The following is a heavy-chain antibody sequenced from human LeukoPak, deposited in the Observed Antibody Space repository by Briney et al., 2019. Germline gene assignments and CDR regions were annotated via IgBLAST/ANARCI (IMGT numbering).Heavy chain of an antibody. CDR2: INHSGST. D-gene: IGHD3-9*01. CDR3: ASLLRYFDWLSFGYFDY. J-gene: IGHJ4*02. V-gene: IGHV4-34*01. Sequence: SETLSLTCAVYGGSFSGYYWSWIRQPPGKGLEWIGEINHSGSTNYNPSLKSRVTISVDTSKNQFSLKLSSVTAADTAVYYCASLLRYFDWLSFGYFDYWGQGTLVTVSS. CDR1: GGSFSGYY.